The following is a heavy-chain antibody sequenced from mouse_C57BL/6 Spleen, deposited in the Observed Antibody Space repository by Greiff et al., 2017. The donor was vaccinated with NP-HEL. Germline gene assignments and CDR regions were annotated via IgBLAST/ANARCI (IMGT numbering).Heavy chain of an antibody. Sequence: QVQLVESGAELARPGASVKLSCKASGYTFTSYGISWVKQRTGQGLEWIGEIYPRSGNTYYNEKFKGKATLTADKSSSTAYMELRSLTSEDSAVYFCARQQTAQATAYWGQGTLVTVSA. V-gene: IGHV1-81*01. CDR3: ARQQTAQATAY. J-gene: IGHJ3*01. D-gene: IGHD3-2*02. CDR2: IYPRSGNT. CDR1: GYTFTSYG.